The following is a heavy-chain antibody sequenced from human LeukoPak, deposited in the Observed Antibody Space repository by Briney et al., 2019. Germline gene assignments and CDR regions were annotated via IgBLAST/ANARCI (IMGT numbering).Heavy chain of an antibody. CDR2: ISGSGGST. Sequence: GGSLRLSCAASGFTFSSYAMSWVRQAPGRGLEWVSAISGSGGSTYYADSVKGRLTISRDNSKNTLYLQMNSLRAEDTAVYYCAKAVYDSSGYLYWGQGTLVTVSS. CDR1: GFTFSSYA. D-gene: IGHD3-22*01. J-gene: IGHJ4*02. CDR3: AKAVYDSSGYLY. V-gene: IGHV3-23*01.